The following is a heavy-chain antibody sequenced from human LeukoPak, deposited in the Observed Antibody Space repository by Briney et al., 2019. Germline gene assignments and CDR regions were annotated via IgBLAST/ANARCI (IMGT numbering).Heavy chain of an antibody. D-gene: IGHD2-2*01. V-gene: IGHV1-18*01. CDR3: ATSGLRIVVVATAPFDY. CDR2: ISAYNGNT. CDR1: GYTFTSYG. J-gene: IGHJ4*02. Sequence: ASVKVSCKASGYTFTSYGISWVRQAPGQGLEWMGWISAYNGNTNYAQKLQGRVTMTTDTSTSTAYMELSSLRSDDTAVYYCATSGLRIVVVATAPFDYWGQGTLVTVSS.